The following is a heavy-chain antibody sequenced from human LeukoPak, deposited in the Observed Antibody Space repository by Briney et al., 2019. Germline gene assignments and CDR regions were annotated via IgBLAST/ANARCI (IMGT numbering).Heavy chain of an antibody. V-gene: IGHV6-1*01. CDR2: TYFTSKWYS. Sequence: SQTLSLTCAISGDNVSSNSAAWNWIRQSPSRGLEWLGRTYFTSKWYSDYAVSVKGRITINPDTSKNHFSLQLNSVTPEDTAVYFCARERGNVFRIWGQGTMVTVSS. CDR1: GDNVSSNSAA. CDR3: ARERGNVFRI. J-gene: IGHJ3*02. D-gene: IGHD3-10*02.